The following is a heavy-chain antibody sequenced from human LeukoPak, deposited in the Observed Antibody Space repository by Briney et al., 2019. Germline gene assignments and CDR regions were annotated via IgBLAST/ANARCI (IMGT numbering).Heavy chain of an antibody. CDR3: ARARRPSGYAVFFDY. D-gene: IGHD5-12*01. CDR1: GYTFTSYG. J-gene: IGHJ4*02. CDR2: ISAYNGNT. Sequence: ASVKVSCKASGYTFTSYGIGWVRQAPGQGLEWMGWISAYNGNTNYAQKLQGRVTMTTDTSTSTAYMELRSLRSDDTAVYYCARARRPSGYAVFFDYWGQGTLVTVSS. V-gene: IGHV1-18*04.